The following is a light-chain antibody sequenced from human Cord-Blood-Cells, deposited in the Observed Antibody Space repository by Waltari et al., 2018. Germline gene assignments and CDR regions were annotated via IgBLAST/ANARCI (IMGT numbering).Light chain of an antibody. CDR1: TNGTNS. V-gene: IGLV3-21*04. Sequence: SYVLTQLPSVPVLPGTQARITSGGKTNGTNSAHSYQQKQGQSPVLVVYYESDRPSGIPERFSGSNSGNTATLTISRVEAGDEADYYCQVWDSSSDHHWVFGGGTKLTVL. CDR2: YES. J-gene: IGLJ3*02. CDR3: QVWDSSSDHHWV.